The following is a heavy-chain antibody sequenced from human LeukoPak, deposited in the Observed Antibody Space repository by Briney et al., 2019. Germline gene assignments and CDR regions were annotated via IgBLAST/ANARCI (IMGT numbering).Heavy chain of an antibody. J-gene: IGHJ5*02. D-gene: IGHD1-26*01. CDR2: IYYSGST. V-gene: IGHV4-59*01. CDR3: ARGLGGSYWSYNWFDP. Sequence: SETLSLTCTVSGGSISSYYWSWIRQPPGKGLEWIGYIYYSGSTKYNPSLKSRVTISVDTSKNQFSLKLSSVTAADTAVYYCARGLGGSYWSYNWFDPWGQGTLVTASS. CDR1: GGSISSYY.